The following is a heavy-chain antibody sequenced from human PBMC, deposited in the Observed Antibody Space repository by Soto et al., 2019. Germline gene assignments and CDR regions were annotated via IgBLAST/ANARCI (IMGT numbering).Heavy chain of an antibody. D-gene: IGHD3-16*01. Sequence: GGSLRLSCGAPVVTFKDYGMHWVRQAPGKGLEWVAVISYDGKQTYYADSVKGRFTISKDKSKRTLFLQMNSLRVDDTAVYYCARDGWGSNWYFDLWGRGTLVTVS. CDR2: ISYDGKQT. J-gene: IGHJ2*01. CDR1: VVTFKDYG. V-gene: IGHV3-30*03. CDR3: ARDGWGSNWYFDL.